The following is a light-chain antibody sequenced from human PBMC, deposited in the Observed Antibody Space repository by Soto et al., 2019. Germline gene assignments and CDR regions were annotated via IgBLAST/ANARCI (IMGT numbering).Light chain of an antibody. J-gene: IGKJ1*01. CDR3: LQDFHSPWT. CDR2: AAS. CDR1: QDIRND. V-gene: IGKV1-6*01. Sequence: AIQMTQSPSSLSASVGDRVTITCRASQDIRNDLGWYQQKPGKTPKLLIFAASSLKSGVPSRFSGSGSGTDFTLTISSLQPEDFATYYCLQDFHSPWTFGQGTKVEIE.